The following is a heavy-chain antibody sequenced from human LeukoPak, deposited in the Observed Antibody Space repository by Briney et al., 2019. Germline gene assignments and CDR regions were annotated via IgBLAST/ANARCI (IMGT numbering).Heavy chain of an antibody. CDR1: GFTFSSYG. D-gene: IGHD3-22*01. CDR2: ISYDGSNK. CDR3: AVGDNGYDSSGYYYGGPIDY. Sequence: GGSLRLSCAASGFTFSSYGMSWVRQAPGKGLEWVAVISYDGSNKYYADSVKGRFTISRDNSKNTLYLQMNSLRAEDTAVYYCAVGDNGYDSSGYYYGGPIDYWGQGTLVTVSS. V-gene: IGHV3-30*03. J-gene: IGHJ4*02.